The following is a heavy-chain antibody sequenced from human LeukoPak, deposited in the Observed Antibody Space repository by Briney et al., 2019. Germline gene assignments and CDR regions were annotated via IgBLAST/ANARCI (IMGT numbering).Heavy chain of an antibody. CDR2: ISYDGSNK. CDR3: AREGLYCSGGSCYFDY. D-gene: IGHD2-15*01. CDR1: GFTFSSYA. Sequence: GGSLRLSCAASGFTFSSYAMHWVRQAPGKGLEWVAVISYDGSNKYYADSVKGRFTISRDNSKNTLYLQMNSLRAEDTAVYYGAREGLYCSGGSCYFDYWGQGTLVTVSS. V-gene: IGHV3-30-3*01. J-gene: IGHJ4*02.